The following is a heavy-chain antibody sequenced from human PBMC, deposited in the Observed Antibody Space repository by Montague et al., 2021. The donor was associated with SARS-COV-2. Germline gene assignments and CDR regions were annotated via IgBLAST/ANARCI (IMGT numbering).Heavy chain of an antibody. D-gene: IGHD2-15*01. J-gene: IGHJ4*02. Sequence: SWRFSCAASGFSFSSSVMHWVRQAPGKGLEWVAVISYDGNIKNYIDSVKGRFTISRDNSKNTLYLQMNGLRPDDTAVYYCARGPHYCSGGDCFWGQGALVTVSS. V-gene: IGHV3-30*04. CDR3: ARGPHYCSGGDCF. CDR2: ISYDGNIK. CDR1: GFSFSSSV.